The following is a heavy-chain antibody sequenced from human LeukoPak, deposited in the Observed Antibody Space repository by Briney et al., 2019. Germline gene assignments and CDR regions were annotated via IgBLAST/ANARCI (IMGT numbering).Heavy chain of an antibody. Sequence: GGSLRLSCAASGFTFDDYAMHWVRQAPGKGLEWVSGISWNSGSIGYADSVKGRFTISRDNAKTSLYLQMNSLRAEDTAVYYCAKTIGKQLGHYYYYMDVWGKGTSVTVSS. V-gene: IGHV3-9*01. CDR1: GFTFDDYA. CDR2: ISWNSGSI. D-gene: IGHD6-6*01. J-gene: IGHJ6*03. CDR3: AKTIGKQLGHYYYYMDV.